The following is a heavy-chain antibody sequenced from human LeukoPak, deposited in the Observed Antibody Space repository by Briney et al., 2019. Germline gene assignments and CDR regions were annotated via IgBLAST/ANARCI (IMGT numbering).Heavy chain of an antibody. D-gene: IGHD3-10*01. Sequence: ASVKVSCKASGYTFTGYYMHWVRQAPGQGLEWMGWINPNSGGTNYAQKFQGRVTMTRDTSISPAYMELSRLRSDDTAVYYCARAFSGSGSYYAEDYWGQGTLVTVSS. CDR3: ARAFSGSGSYYAEDY. J-gene: IGHJ4*02. CDR2: INPNSGGT. V-gene: IGHV1-2*02. CDR1: GYTFTGYY.